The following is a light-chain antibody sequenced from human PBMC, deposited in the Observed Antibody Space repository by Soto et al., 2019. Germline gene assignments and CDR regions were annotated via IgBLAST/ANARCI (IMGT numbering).Light chain of an antibody. CDR1: QDISNY. CDR2: DAS. J-gene: IGKJ4*01. Sequence: DIQMTQSPSSLSASVGDRVTITCPASQDISNYLNWYHQKPGKAPKLLIYDASNLETGVPSRFSGSGSGTDFTFTISSLQPEDIATYYCQQYDNPSLTFGGGTKVDIK. V-gene: IGKV1-33*01. CDR3: QQYDNPSLT.